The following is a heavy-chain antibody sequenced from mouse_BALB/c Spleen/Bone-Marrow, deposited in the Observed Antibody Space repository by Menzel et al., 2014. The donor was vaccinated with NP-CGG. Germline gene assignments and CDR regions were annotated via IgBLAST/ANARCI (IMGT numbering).Heavy chain of an antibody. CDR1: GYAFSSYW. J-gene: IGHJ2*01. CDR2: IYPGDGDT. V-gene: IGHV1-80*01. D-gene: IGHD1-1*01. Sequence: QVQLKESGAELVRPGSSVKISCKASGYAFSSYWMNWVKRRPGQGLEWIGQIYPGDGDTNYNGKFKGKATLTADKSSSTAYIQLSSLTSEDSAVYFCARMGDYSYYFDYWGQGTTLTVSS. CDR3: ARMGDYSYYFDY.